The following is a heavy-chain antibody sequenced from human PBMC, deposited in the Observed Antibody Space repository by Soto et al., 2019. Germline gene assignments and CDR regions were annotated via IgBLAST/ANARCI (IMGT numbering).Heavy chain of an antibody. Sequence: SETLSLTCAVSGGSISSSNWWWWGRQPPGKGLEWIGEIHHSGSTNYNPSLKSRVTISVDKSKNQLSLKLSSVTAADTAVYYCARDSGDLYAMDVWGQGTTVTVYS. V-gene: IGHV4-4*02. CDR3: ARDSGDLYAMDV. D-gene: IGHD3-10*01. J-gene: IGHJ6*02. CDR2: IHHSGST. CDR1: GGSISSSNW.